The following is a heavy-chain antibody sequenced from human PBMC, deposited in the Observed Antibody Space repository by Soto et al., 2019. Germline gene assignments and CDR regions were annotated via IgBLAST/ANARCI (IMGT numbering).Heavy chain of an antibody. CDR2: IWYDGSNK. J-gene: IGHJ5*02. D-gene: IGHD6-19*01. CDR1: EFTFSSYG. CDR3: AREAAGYSCGWYDSSLDP. V-gene: IGHV3-33*01. Sequence: GGTLRPSCAAPEFTFSSYGIHWARQAPGKGLEWVAVIWYDGSNKYYADPGKGRSTIPRDNSKNTLYLQMNSLRAEDTAVYYCAREAAGYSCGWYDSSLDPWGRGTLVTVSS.